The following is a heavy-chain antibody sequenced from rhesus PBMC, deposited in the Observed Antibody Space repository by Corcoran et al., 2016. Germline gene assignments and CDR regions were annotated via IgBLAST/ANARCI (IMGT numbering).Heavy chain of an antibody. Sequence: QLQLQESGPGLVKPSETLSLTCAVSGGSISSNWWSWIRQPPGKGLEWIGRISGSGRSTNYTPSLKSRVTISTDTSKNQLSLKLISVTAADTAVYYCARGGAASGPFDYWGQGVLVTVSS. J-gene: IGHJ4*01. CDR3: ARGGAASGPFDY. D-gene: IGHD6-25*01. CDR1: GGSISSNW. CDR2: ISGSGRST. V-gene: IGHV4-173*01.